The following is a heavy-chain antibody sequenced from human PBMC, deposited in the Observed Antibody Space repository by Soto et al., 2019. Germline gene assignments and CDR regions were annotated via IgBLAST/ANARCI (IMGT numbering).Heavy chain of an antibody. V-gene: IGHV4-31*03. CDR3: ARSEWLRRDDAFDI. CDR2: IYYSGTT. D-gene: IGHD5-12*01. CDR1: GGSISSGGYY. J-gene: IGHJ3*02. Sequence: SETLSLTCTVSGGSISSGGYYWSWFRQHPGKGLGWIGYIYYSGTTYYNPSLKSRVTISVDTSKNQFSLQLNSVTAADTAVYYCARSEWLRRDDAFDIWGQGTMVTVSS.